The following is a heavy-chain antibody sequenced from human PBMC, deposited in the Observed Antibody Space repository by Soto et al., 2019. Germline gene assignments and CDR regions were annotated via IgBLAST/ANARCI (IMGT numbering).Heavy chain of an antibody. CDR3: AREVVETSSLYLDP. Sequence: GASVKLSWRACRYTFTGSYLSWVRQATGQGLEWIGWMNTNTNTTDSAEDFEGRVTLTWDTSISTAYMQLNSLKIDDTAVYYCAREVVETSSLYLDPWGQGSLVRVSS. V-gene: IGHV1-8*01. J-gene: IGHJ5*02. D-gene: IGHD1-26*01. CDR1: RYTFTGSY. CDR2: MNTNTNTT.